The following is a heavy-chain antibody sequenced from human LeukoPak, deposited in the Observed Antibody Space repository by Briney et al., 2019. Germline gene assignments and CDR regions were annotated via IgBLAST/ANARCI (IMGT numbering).Heavy chain of an antibody. Sequence: SETLSLTCTVSGYSISSGYFWGWIRQPAGKGLEWIGRIYTSGSTNYNPSLKSRVTMSVDTSKNQFSLKLSSVTAADTAVYYCARVSNYYYYMDVWGKGTAVTISS. V-gene: IGHV4-4*07. CDR1: GYSISSGYF. CDR3: ARVSNYYYYMDV. J-gene: IGHJ6*03. CDR2: IYTSGST.